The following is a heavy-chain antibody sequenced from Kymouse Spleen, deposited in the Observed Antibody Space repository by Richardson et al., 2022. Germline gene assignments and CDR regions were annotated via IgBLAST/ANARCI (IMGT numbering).Heavy chain of an antibody. D-gene: IGHD2-2*02. V-gene: IGHV3-23*04. CDR2: ISGSGGST. J-gene: IGHJ4*02. Sequence: EVQLVESGGGLVQPGGSLRLSCAASGFTFSSYAMSWVRQAPGKGLEWVSAISGSGGSTYYADSVKGRFTISRDNSKNTLYLQMNSLRAEDTAVYYCAKDSFDCSSTSCYDGYWGQGTLVTVSS. CDR3: AKDSFDCSSTSCYDGY. CDR1: GFTFSSYA.